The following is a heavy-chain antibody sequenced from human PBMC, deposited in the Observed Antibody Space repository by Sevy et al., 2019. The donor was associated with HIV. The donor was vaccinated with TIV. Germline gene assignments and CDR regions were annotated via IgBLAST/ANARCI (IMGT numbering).Heavy chain of an antibody. CDR3: ARDFWDYGDPTDPFDY. V-gene: IGHV4-38-2*02. Sequence: SETLSLTCAVSGYSISSGYYWGWIRQPPGKGLEWIGSIYHSGSTYYNPSLKSRVTISVDTSKNQFSLKLSSVTAADTAVYYCARDFWDYGDPTDPFDYWGQGTLVTVSS. CDR1: GYSISSGYY. D-gene: IGHD4-17*01. J-gene: IGHJ4*02. CDR2: IYHSGST.